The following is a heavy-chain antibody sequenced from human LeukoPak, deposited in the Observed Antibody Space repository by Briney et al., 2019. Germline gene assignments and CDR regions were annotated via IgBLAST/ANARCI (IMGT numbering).Heavy chain of an antibody. V-gene: IGHV4-38-2*01. CDR2: IYHSGTT. J-gene: IGHJ3*02. CDR3: ARRPSAGAFDI. CDR1: GYSISSGYY. Sequence: SETLSLTCAVSGYSISSGYYWGWIRQPPGKGLEWIGGIYHSGTTFCNSSLKSRLTISVDTSKNQFSLKLSSVTTSDTAVYYCARRPSAGAFDIWGQGTMVTVSS.